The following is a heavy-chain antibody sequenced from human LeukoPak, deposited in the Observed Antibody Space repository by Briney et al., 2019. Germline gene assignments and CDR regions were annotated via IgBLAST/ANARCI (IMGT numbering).Heavy chain of an antibody. J-gene: IGHJ4*02. CDR3: ARGKIVGATRSHFDY. Sequence: SVKVSCKASGGTFSSYAVSWVRQAPGQGLEWMGGIIPIFGTANYAQKFQGRVTITADESTSTAYMELSSLRSEDTAVYYCARGKIVGATRSHFDYWGQGTLVTVSS. D-gene: IGHD1-26*01. CDR1: GGTFSSYA. V-gene: IGHV1-69*13. CDR2: IIPIFGTA.